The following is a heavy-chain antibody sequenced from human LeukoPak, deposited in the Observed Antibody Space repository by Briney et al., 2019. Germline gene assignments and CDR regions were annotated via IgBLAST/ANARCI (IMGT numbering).Heavy chain of an antibody. CDR1: GVPISGYW. CDR3: ATDGGPFDN. CDR2: IKQDASEI. Sequence: PGGSLRLSCAVSGVPISGYWMSWVRQAPGKGLEWVANIKQDASEIYYVGSVKGRFTISRDNAKNSVFLQMNSLRAEDTAVYYCATDGGPFDNWGQGFLVTVSS. D-gene: IGHD3-10*01. J-gene: IGHJ4*02. V-gene: IGHV3-7*01.